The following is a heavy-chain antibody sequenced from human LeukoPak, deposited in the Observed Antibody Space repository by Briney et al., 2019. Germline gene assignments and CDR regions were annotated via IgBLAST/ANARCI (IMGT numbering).Heavy chain of an antibody. CDR3: ARDDSVGYDFWSGPNGMDV. V-gene: IGHV4-31*03. Sequence: SETLSLTCTVSGGSISSGGYYWSWIRQHAGKGLEWIGYIYYSGSTYYNPSLKSRVTISVDTSKNQFSLKLSSVTAADTAVYYCARDDSVGYDFWSGPNGMDVWGQGTTVTVSS. D-gene: IGHD3-3*01. CDR1: GGSISSGGYY. J-gene: IGHJ6*02. CDR2: IYYSGST.